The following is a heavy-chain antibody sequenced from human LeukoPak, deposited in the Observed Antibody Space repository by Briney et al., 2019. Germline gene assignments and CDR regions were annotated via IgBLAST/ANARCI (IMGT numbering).Heavy chain of an antibody. V-gene: IGHV3-9*03. Sequence: GGSLRLSCSASGFKFDDYAMHWVRQVPGKGLDWVSGISWDNISVGYADSVKGRFTISRDNAKNSLYLQMDSLTSDDVAFYSCTKAFSATWYGESWFDSWGQGTLVTVSS. CDR2: ISWDNISV. CDR1: GFKFDDYA. D-gene: IGHD4-17*01. CDR3: TKAFSATWYGESWFDS. J-gene: IGHJ5*01.